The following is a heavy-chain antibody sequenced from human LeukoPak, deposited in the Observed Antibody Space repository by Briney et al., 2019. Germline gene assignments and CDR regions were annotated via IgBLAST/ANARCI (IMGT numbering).Heavy chain of an antibody. CDR1: GGSFSGYY. V-gene: IGHV4-34*01. J-gene: IGHJ4*02. D-gene: IGHD2-2*01. Sequence: PSETLSLTCAVYGGSFSGYYWSWIRQPPGKGLEWIGEINHSGSTNYNPSLKSRVTISVDTSKNQFSLKLSSVTAADTAVYYCAGAEDCSSTSCYPFDYWGQGTLVTVSS. CDR3: AGAEDCSSTSCYPFDY. CDR2: INHSGST.